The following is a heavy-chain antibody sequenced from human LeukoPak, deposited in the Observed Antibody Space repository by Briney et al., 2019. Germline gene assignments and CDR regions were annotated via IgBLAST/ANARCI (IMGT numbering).Heavy chain of an antibody. CDR1: GFTFSTYS. D-gene: IGHD3-10*01. CDR3: ARDRGDRGTYYYGMDV. Sequence: PGGSLRLSCAASGFTFSTYSMNWVRQAPGEGLEWVSYISRSSDIVYYADSVKGRFTISRGNAKKSLYLQMHSLTAEDTAVYYCARDRGDRGTYYYGMDVWGQGTTVTVSS. V-gene: IGHV3-48*04. J-gene: IGHJ6*02. CDR2: ISRSSDIV.